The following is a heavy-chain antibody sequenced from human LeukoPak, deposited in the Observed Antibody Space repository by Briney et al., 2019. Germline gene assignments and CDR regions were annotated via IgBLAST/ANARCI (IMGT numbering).Heavy chain of an antibody. CDR1: GYDFSGYW. CDR2: IYPGDSQT. CDR3: GRHNAPTLHQNWFDP. Sequence: GESLKISCKGSGYDFSGYWVGWVRQMPGKGLERMGIIYPGDSQTRYSPSFQGQVTMSADKSISTAYLQWSSLKASDTGIYYCGRHNAPTLHQNWFDPWGQGTLVTVSS. D-gene: IGHD2-8*01. J-gene: IGHJ5*02. V-gene: IGHV5-51*01.